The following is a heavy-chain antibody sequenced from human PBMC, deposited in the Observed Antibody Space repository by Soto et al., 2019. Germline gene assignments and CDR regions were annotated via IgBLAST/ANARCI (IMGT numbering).Heavy chain of an antibody. CDR2: ILSNDET. D-gene: IGHD1-26*01. CDR3: ERMARIVGDTYYFDH. J-gene: IGHJ4*02. CDR1: GFSLSDARMG. V-gene: IGHV2-26*01. Sequence: SGPRLVNPTETLTLTCTVSGFSLSDARMGVSWIRQPPGKALEWLGYILSNDETSYSTSLKSSLTISKDTSKSQVVLTMTNMEPVDTGTYYCERMARIVGDTYYFDHWGQGTQVTVSS.